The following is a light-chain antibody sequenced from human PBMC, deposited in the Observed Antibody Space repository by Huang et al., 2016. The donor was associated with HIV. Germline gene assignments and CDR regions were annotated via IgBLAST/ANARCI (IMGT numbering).Light chain of an antibody. J-gene: IGKJ4*01. Sequence: NQTPLSLSVTPGQPASISCKSSQSLLHSDGKTYLYWYVQKAGHSTQLLMYEVSNRFSGVPDRFSGSGSGTSFTLKISRMEAEDVGIYYCMQGIHLSSPFGGGTKIEI. CDR1: QSLLHSDGKTY. CDR2: EVS. V-gene: IGKV2-29*02. CDR3: MQGIHLSSP.